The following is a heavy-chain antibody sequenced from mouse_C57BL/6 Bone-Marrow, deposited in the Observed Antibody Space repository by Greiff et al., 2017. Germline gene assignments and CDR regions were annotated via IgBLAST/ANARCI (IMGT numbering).Heavy chain of an antibody. CDR2: IYPGSGST. CDR1: GYTFTSYW. D-gene: IGHD2-3*01. V-gene: IGHV1-55*01. J-gene: IGHJ4*01. CDR3: ARRGWLLRDYYAMDY. Sequence: VKLQQPGAELVKPGASVKMSCKASGYTFTSYWITWVKQRPGQGLEWIGDIYPGSGSTNYNEKFKSKATLTVDTSSSTAYMQLSSLTSEDSAVYYGARRGWLLRDYYAMDYWGQGTSVTVSS.